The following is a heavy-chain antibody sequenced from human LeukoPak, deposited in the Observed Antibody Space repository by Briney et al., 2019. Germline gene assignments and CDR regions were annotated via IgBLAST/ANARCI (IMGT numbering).Heavy chain of an antibody. CDR2: IIPIFGTA. D-gene: IGHD2-2*01. Sequence: SVKVFCKASGGTFSSYAISWVRQAPGQGLEWMGGIIPIFGTANYAQKFQGRVTITTDESTSTAYMELSSLRSEDTAVYYCARARGGYCSSTSCPHNYYYYYYMDVWGKGTTVTVSS. J-gene: IGHJ6*03. CDR3: ARARGGYCSSTSCPHNYYYYYYMDV. V-gene: IGHV1-69*05. CDR1: GGTFSSYA.